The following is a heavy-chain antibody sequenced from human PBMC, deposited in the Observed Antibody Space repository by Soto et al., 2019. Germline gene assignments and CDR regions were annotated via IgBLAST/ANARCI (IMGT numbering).Heavy chain of an antibody. Sequence: QVQLVESGGGVVQPGRSLRLSRAASGFTFSSYVMHWVRQAPGKGLEWVAVISYDGSNKYYADSVKGRFTIARDNSKNTLYLQMSSLRAEDTAVYYCVKDGSSGWPYYYGLDVWGQGTSVTVSS. CDR1: GFTFSSYV. V-gene: IGHV3-30*18. CDR2: ISYDGSNK. J-gene: IGHJ6*02. CDR3: VKDGSSGWPYYYGLDV. D-gene: IGHD6-19*01.